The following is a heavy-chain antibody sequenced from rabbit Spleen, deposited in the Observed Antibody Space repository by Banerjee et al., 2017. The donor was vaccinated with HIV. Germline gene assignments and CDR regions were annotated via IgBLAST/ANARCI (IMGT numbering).Heavy chain of an antibody. Sequence: QSLEESGGGLVKPGGTLTLTCKASGFDFSSSYYMNWVRQAPGKGLEWIGLIEPIFGTTYYANWVNGRFTISSHNAQNTLYLQVRSLTAADTATYFCARGVYFGEGVMPYFGLWGPGTLVTV. CDR3: ARGVYFGEGVMPYFGL. D-gene: IGHD5-1*01. CDR2: IEPIFGTT. V-gene: IGHV1S43*01. J-gene: IGHJ4*01. CDR1: GFDFSSSYY.